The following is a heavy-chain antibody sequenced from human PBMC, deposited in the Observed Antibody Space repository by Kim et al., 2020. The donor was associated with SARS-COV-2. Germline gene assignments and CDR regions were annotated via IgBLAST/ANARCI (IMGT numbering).Heavy chain of an antibody. CDR3: ARDRAVAGTKPDWYFDL. V-gene: IGHV4-59*01. Sequence: SETLSLTCTLSGGSISSYYWSWIRQPPGKGLEWIGYIYYSGSTNYNPSLKSRVTISVDTSKNQFSLKLSSVTAADTAVYYCARDRAVAGTKPDWYFDLWGRGTLVTVSS. J-gene: IGHJ2*01. D-gene: IGHD6-19*01. CDR1: GGSISSYY. CDR2: IYYSGST.